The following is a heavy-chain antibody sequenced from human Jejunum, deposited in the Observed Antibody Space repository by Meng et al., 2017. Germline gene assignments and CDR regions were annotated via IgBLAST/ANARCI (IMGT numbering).Heavy chain of an antibody. CDR3: AKEDSYYDRNFYYNRYFDF. CDR2: IYSDGSST. D-gene: IGHD3-22*01. J-gene: IGHJ2*01. Sequence: GGSLRLSCAASGFTFSSYWMHWVRQAPGKGLVWVSRIYSDGSSTSYADSVKGRFTISRDNAKNTVFLQMNNLRADDTAIYYCAKEDSYYDRNFYYNRYFDFWGRGTLVTVSS. CDR1: GFTFSSYW. V-gene: IGHV3-74*01.